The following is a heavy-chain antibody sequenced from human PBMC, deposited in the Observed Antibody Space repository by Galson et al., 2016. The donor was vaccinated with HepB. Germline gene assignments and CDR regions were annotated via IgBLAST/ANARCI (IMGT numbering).Heavy chain of an antibody. J-gene: IGHJ4*02. V-gene: IGHV4-61*02. Sequence: TLSLTCTVSGVSISSGSYYWSWIRQPAGKGLEWIGRIYASGSTDYNPSLRSRVTISVEMSKNQFSLNLNSVAAADTAFYFCAREPATSLFDMWGQGTLVTVSS. CDR1: GVSISSGSYY. D-gene: IGHD2-2*01. CDR3: AREPATSLFDM. CDR2: IYASGST.